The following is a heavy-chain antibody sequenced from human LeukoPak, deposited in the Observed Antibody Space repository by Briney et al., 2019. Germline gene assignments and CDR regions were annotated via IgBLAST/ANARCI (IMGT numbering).Heavy chain of an antibody. CDR3: ARAGDSSSWYYFDY. J-gene: IGHJ4*01. CDR2: INHSGST. D-gene: IGHD6-13*01. Sequence: SETLSLTCAVYGGSFSGYYWSWIRQPPGKGLEWIGEINHSGSTNYNPSLKSRVTISVDTSKNQFSLKLSSVTAADTAVYYCARAGDSSSWYYFDYWGHGTLVTVSS. V-gene: IGHV4-34*01. CDR1: GGSFSGYY.